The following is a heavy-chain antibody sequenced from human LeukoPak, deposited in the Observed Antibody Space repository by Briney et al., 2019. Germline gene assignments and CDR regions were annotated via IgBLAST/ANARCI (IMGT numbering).Heavy chain of an antibody. CDR2: IYYSGST. CDR1: GGSISSGDYY. Sequence: SETLSLTCTVSGGSISSGDYYWSWIRQPPGKGLEWIGYIYYSGSTYYNPSLKSRVTIPVDTSMNQFSLKLSSVTAADTAVYYCARGRFPPPYYYYGMDVWGQGTTVTVSS. V-gene: IGHV4-30-4*01. J-gene: IGHJ6*02. CDR3: ARGRFPPPYYYYGMDV.